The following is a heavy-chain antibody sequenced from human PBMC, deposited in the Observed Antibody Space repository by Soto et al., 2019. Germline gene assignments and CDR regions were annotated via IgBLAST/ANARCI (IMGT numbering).Heavy chain of an antibody. CDR1: GFSFVNYA. V-gene: IGHV3-23*01. CDR2: LSGSGTST. D-gene: IGHD6-19*01. Sequence: GGSLRLSSAASGFSFVNYAMNWVRQSPGKGLEWVSGLSGSGTSTYYADSVKGRFTISRDNSRDTLFLQMNSLTADDTAVYYCAKATTNGGWFNPFDSWGQGALVTVSS. CDR3: AKATTNGGWFNPFDS. J-gene: IGHJ4*02.